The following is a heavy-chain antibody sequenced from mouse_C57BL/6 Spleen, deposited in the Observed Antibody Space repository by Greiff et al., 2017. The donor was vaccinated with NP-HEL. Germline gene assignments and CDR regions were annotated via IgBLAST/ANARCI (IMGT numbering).Heavy chain of an antibody. V-gene: IGHV1-80*01. J-gene: IGHJ1*03. CDR3: ARIPTGTGWYFDV. D-gene: IGHD4-1*02. Sequence: QVQLQQSGAELVKPGASVKISCKASGYAFSSYWMNWVKQRPGKGLEWIGQIYPGDGDTNYNGKFKGKATLTADKSSSTAYMQLSSLTSEDSAVYFCARIPTGTGWYFDVWGTGTTVTVSS. CDR2: IYPGDGDT. CDR1: GYAFSSYW.